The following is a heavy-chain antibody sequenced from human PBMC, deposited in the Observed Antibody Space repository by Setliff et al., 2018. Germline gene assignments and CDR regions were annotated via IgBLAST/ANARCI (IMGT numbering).Heavy chain of an antibody. D-gene: IGHD6-19*01. J-gene: IGHJ5*02. Sequence: ASVKVSCKASGYTFTGYYMHWVRQAPGQRLEWMGWINAGNGNTKYSQKFQGRVTITRDTSASTAYMELSSLRPDDTAVYYCAREEVGRYSSGWYISSDNWFDPWGQGTLVTVSS. CDR1: GYTFTGYY. CDR2: INAGNGNT. V-gene: IGHV1-3*01. CDR3: AREEVGRYSSGWYISSDNWFDP.